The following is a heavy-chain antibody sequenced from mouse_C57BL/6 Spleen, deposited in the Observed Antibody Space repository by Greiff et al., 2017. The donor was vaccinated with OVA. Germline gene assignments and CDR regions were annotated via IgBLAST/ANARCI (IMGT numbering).Heavy chain of an antibody. CDR1: GYTFTDYY. J-gene: IGHJ3*01. CDR3: ARNLDYGNPWFAY. Sequence: VQLQQSGPELVKPGASVKISCKASGYTFTDYYMNWVKQSHGKSLEWIGDINPNNGGTSYNQKFTGKATLTVDKSSSTAYMELRSLTSEDSAVYYCARNLDYGNPWFAYWGQGTLVTVSA. CDR2: INPNNGGT. V-gene: IGHV1-26*01. D-gene: IGHD2-1*01.